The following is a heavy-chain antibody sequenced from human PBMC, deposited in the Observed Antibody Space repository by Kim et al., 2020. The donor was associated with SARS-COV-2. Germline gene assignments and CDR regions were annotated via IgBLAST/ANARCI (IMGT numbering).Heavy chain of an antibody. Sequence: GESLKISCKGSGYSFTSYWISWVRQMPGKGLEWMGRIDPSDSYTNYSPSFQGHVTISADKSISTAYLQWSSLKASDTAMYYCARLPFGAVAALGFDYWGQGTLVTVSS. J-gene: IGHJ4*02. CDR3: ARLPFGAVAALGFDY. CDR1: GYSFTSYW. D-gene: IGHD6-19*01. CDR2: IDPSDSYT. V-gene: IGHV5-10-1*01.